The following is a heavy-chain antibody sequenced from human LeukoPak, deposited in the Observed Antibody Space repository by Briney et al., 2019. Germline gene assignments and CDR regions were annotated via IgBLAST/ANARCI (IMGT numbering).Heavy chain of an antibody. J-gene: IGHJ4*02. V-gene: IGHV3-21*01. D-gene: IGHD3-22*01. CDR2: ISSSSSYT. Sequence: GGSLRLSCAASGFTFSSYSMNWVRQAPGKGLEWVSSISSSSSYTYYADSVKGRFTISRDNAKNSLYLQMNSLRAEDTAVYYCARVNYYDSSGYYYWGQGTLVTVSS. CDR3: ARVNYYDSSGYYY. CDR1: GFTFSSYS.